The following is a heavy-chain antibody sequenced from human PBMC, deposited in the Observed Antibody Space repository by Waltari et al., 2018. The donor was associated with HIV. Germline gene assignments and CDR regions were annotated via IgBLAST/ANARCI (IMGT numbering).Heavy chain of an antibody. D-gene: IGHD1-1*01. CDR2: INHSGST. CDR3: ARARRYNRQALCYFDY. V-gene: IGHV4-34*01. J-gene: IGHJ4*02. CDR1: GGSFSGYY. Sequence: QVQLQQWGAGLLKPSETLSLTCAVYGGSFSGYYWSWIRQPPGKGLEWIGEINHSGSTNYNPSLKSRVTISVDTSKNQFSLKLSSVTAADTAVYYCARARRYNRQALCYFDYWGQGTLVTVSS.